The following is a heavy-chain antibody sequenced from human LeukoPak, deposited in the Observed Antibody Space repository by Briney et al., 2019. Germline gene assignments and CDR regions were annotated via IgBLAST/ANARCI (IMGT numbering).Heavy chain of an antibody. CDR2: INAGNGNT. CDR3: ARAGDPIAVAGPSTYYFDY. V-gene: IGHV1-3*01. D-gene: IGHD6-19*01. Sequence: VASVKVSCKASGYTFTSYAMHWVRQAPGQRLEWMGWINAGNGNTKYSQKFQGRVTITRDTSASTAYMELSSLRSEDTAVYYCARAGDPIAVAGPSTYYFDYWGQGTLVTVSS. CDR1: GYTFTSYA. J-gene: IGHJ4*02.